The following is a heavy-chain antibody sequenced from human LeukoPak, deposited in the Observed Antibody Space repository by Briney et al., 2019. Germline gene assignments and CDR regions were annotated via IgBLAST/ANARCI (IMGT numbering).Heavy chain of an antibody. J-gene: IGHJ4*02. Sequence: ASVKVSCKASGYTFTSYAIQWVRQAPGQRLEWMGWINAGHGNTKYSQKFQGRVTITRDTSASTAYMELSSLRSEDTAVYYCARDLEYYYDSSSYIYWGQGTLVTVSS. D-gene: IGHD3-22*01. CDR1: GYTFTSYA. V-gene: IGHV1-3*01. CDR2: INAGHGNT. CDR3: ARDLEYYYDSSSYIY.